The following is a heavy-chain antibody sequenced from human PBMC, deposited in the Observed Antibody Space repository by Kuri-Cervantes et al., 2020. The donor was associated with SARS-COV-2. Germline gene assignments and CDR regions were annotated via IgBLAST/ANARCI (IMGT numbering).Heavy chain of an antibody. D-gene: IGHD2-15*01. Sequence: GGSLRLSCAASGFTFSSYSMNWVRQAPGKGLEWVGRIKSKTDGGTTDYAAPVKGRFTISRDDSKNTLYLQMNSPKTEDTAVYYCTTAGLVGNMYYFDYWGQGTLVTVSS. CDR2: IKSKTDGGTT. J-gene: IGHJ4*02. CDR3: TTAGLVGNMYYFDY. CDR1: GFTFSSYS. V-gene: IGHV3-15*01.